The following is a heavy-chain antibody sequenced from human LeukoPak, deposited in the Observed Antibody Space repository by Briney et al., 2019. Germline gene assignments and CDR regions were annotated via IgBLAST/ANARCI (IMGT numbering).Heavy chain of an antibody. V-gene: IGHV3-7*01. CDR3: ARSYYGSGTSYGMDV. CDR1: GFTFSRHW. J-gene: IGHJ6*02. Sequence: GGSLRLSCAVSGFTFSRHWMSWVRQAPGKGLEWLANIKQDGSEKYYVDSVEGRFTISRDNAKNPLYLQMNSLRAEDTAVYYCARSYYGSGTSYGMDVWGQGTTVTVSS. CDR2: IKQDGSEK. D-gene: IGHD3-10*01.